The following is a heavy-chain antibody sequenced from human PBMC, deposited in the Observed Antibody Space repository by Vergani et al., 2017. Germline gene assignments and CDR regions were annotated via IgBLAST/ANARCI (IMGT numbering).Heavy chain of an antibody. Sequence: EVQLLESGGGLVQPGGSLRLSCAASGFTFSSYAMSWVRQAPGKGLEWVSAISGSGGSTYYADSVKGRLTISRDNSKNTLCLQMNSLRAEDTAVYYCAKERVVFGVVKGDWYFDLWGRGTLVTVSS. D-gene: IGHD3-3*01. V-gene: IGHV3-23*01. CDR2: ISGSGGST. CDR1: GFTFSSYA. CDR3: AKERVVFGVVKGDWYFDL. J-gene: IGHJ2*01.